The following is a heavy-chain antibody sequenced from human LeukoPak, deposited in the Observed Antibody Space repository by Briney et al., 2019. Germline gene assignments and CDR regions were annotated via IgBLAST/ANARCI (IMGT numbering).Heavy chain of an antibody. J-gene: IGHJ4*02. D-gene: IGHD5-18*01. CDR3: ARDLRDSYGFFAFDY. Sequence: GGSLRLSCAASGFTFSSHSMSWVRQAPGKGLEWVSSISSSSTYVYYADSVKGRFTISRDNAKISLYLQMNSLGAEDTAVYYCARDLRDSYGFFAFDYRGQGTLVTVSS. V-gene: IGHV3-21*01. CDR1: GFTFSSHS. CDR2: ISSSSTYV.